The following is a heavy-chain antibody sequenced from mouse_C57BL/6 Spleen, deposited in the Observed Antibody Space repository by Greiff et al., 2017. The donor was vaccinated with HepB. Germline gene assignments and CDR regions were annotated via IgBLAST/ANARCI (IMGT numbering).Heavy chain of an antibody. D-gene: IGHD2-5*01. J-gene: IGHJ1*03. CDR3: TRSATIVTPYWYFDV. V-gene: IGHV5-9-1*02. CDR2: ISSGGEYI. Sequence: EVQLVESGEGLVKPGGSLKLSCAASGFTFSSYAMSWVRQTPEKRLEWVAYISSGGEYIYYADTVKGRFTISRDNARNTLYLQMSSLKSEDTAMYYCTRSATIVTPYWYFDVWGTGTTVTVSS. CDR1: GFTFSSYA.